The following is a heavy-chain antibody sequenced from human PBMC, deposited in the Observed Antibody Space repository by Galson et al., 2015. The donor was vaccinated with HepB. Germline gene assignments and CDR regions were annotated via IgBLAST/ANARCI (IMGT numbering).Heavy chain of an antibody. D-gene: IGHD3-22*01. J-gene: IGHJ4*03. CDR3: ARGDREIYPTFDY. CDR2: IRWNGDNI. CDR1: GFTSNDYT. Sequence: SLRLSCAASGFTSNDYTMHWARQTPGKGLEWVSSIRWNGDNIGYADYVKGRFTISRENAKNSLYLRMNSLRAEDTTLYDCARGDREIYPTFDYCGQGTLVTVSS. V-gene: IGHV3-9*02.